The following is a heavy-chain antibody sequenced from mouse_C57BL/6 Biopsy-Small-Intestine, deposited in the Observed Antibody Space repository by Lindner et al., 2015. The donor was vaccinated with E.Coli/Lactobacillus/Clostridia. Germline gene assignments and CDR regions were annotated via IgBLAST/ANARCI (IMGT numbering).Heavy chain of an antibody. D-gene: IGHD2-13*01. CDR2: IYPGGGFT. J-gene: IGHJ4*01. V-gene: IGHV1-63*02. CDR1: GYTFTNYW. CDR3: ARGGYGDYSAMDY. Sequence: VQLQESGAELVGPGTSVKMSCKAAGYTFTNYWIGWVKQRPGHGLEWIGDIYPGGGFTHYNEKFKDKATLTADASSSTAYMQLSSLTSEDSAIYYCARGGYGDYSAMDYWSQGTSVTVSS.